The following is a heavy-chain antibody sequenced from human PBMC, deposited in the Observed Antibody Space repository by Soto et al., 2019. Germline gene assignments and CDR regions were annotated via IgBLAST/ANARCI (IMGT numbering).Heavy chain of an antibody. V-gene: IGHV3-33*01. D-gene: IGHD1-26*01. J-gene: IGHJ4*02. CDR3: ARAVGPFDY. CDR1: GFTFSTSG. Sequence: QVQLVESGGGVVQPGRYLRLSCAASGFTFSTSGMHWVRQAPGTGLEWVAVIWYDGSHKDYADSVKGRFTISRDNSKNTRYLQRNSLRVEDTAVYYCARAVGPFDYWGQGTLGAVSS. CDR2: IWYDGSHK.